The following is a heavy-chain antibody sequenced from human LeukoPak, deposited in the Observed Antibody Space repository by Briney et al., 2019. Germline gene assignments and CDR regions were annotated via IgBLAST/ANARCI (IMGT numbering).Heavy chain of an antibody. CDR1: GGSISSYY. J-gene: IGHJ4*02. CDR3: ARAYYDFWSGSKYYFDY. D-gene: IGHD3-3*01. Sequence: SETLSLTCTVSGGSISSYYWSWIRQPAGKGLEWIGRIYTSGSTNYNPSLKSRVTMSVDTSKNQFSLKLSSVTAADTAVYYCARAYYDFWSGSKYYFDYWGQGTLVTVSS. CDR2: IYTSGST. V-gene: IGHV4-4*07.